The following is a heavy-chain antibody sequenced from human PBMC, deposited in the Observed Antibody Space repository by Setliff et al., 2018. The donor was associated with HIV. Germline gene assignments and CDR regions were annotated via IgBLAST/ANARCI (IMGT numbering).Heavy chain of an antibody. CDR1: GGSISSYF. V-gene: IGHV4-59*12. D-gene: IGHD3-10*02. Sequence: SETLSLTCTVSGGSISSYFWSWVRQPPGKGLEWIGYIYYSGSTNYNPSLKRRVTMSVDTFKNQLSLKLSSVTAADTAVYYCARDMSPMFPYYFDDWGQGTLVTVSS. CDR2: IYYSGST. CDR3: ARDMSPMFPYYFDD. J-gene: IGHJ4*02.